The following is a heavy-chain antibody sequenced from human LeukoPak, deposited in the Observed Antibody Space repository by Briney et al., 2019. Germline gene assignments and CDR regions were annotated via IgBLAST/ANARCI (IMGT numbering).Heavy chain of an antibody. CDR2: IYPGNSNT. CDR3: ARPTYYYDSSSYLDAFDI. J-gene: IGHJ3*02. V-gene: IGHV5-51*01. Sequence: GESLKISCKGSGYNFADYWIGWVRQMPGKRLEWMGIIYPGNSNTKYSPSFQGQVTISADRSISTAYLQWSSLRASDTAMYYCARPTYYYDSSSYLDAFDIWGQGTMVTVSS. CDR1: GYNFADYW. D-gene: IGHD3-22*01.